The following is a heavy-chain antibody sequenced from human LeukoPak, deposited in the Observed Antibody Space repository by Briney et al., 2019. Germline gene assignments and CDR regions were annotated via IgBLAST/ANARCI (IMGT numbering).Heavy chain of an antibody. V-gene: IGHV3-30*18. J-gene: IGHJ6*02. Sequence: PGGSLRLSCAASGFTFSSYGMHWVRQAPGKGLEWVALISYDGTNKYYADSVKGRFTISGDNSKNTLYLQMNSLRAEDTAVYYCAKDRVYGDYAGSGMDVWGQGTTVTVSS. D-gene: IGHD4-17*01. CDR3: AKDRVYGDYAGSGMDV. CDR1: GFTFSSYG. CDR2: ISYDGTNK.